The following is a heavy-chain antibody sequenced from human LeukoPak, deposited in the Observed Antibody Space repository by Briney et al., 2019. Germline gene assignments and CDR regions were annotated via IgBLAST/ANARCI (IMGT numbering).Heavy chain of an antibody. CDR1: GFTFSSYA. Sequence: GGSLRLSCSASGFTFSSYAMHWVRQAPGKGLEYVSAISSNGGSTYYADSVKGRFTISRDNSKNTLYLQMSSLRPEDTAVYYCVKGIVVVTARAFDYWGQGTVVTVSS. CDR3: VKGIVVVTARAFDY. J-gene: IGHJ4*02. CDR2: ISSNGGST. V-gene: IGHV3-64D*06. D-gene: IGHD2-21*02.